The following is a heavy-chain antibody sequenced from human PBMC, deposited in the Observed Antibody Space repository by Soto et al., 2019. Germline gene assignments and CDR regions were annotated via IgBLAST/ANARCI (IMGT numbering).Heavy chain of an antibody. CDR1: GFTFSNYW. Sequence: EVQLMESGGGLVQPGGSLRLSCVASGFTFSNYWMHWVRQAPGKGLVWVSRINSDGSTRSYAESVKGRFTISRDNVKNTLYLQMNRRRAEDTAVYYCVTSGGFDHWGQGTLVTVSS. CDR3: VTSGGFDH. V-gene: IGHV3-74*01. J-gene: IGHJ5*02. CDR2: INSDGSTR. D-gene: IGHD3-16*01.